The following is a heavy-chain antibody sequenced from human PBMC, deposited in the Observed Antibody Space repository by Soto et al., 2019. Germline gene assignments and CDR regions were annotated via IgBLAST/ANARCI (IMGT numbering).Heavy chain of an antibody. CDR1: GVTCSSYA. V-gene: IGHV3-23*01. Sequence: PGGSLRLSCAASGVTCSSYAMSWVRQAPGKGLEWVSAISGSGGSTYYADSVKGRFTISRDNSMNTLYLQMNSLRADDTAIYYCAKDLHWFAMDVWGQGTTVTVSS. D-gene: IGHD3-10*01. J-gene: IGHJ6*02. CDR2: ISGSGGST. CDR3: AKDLHWFAMDV.